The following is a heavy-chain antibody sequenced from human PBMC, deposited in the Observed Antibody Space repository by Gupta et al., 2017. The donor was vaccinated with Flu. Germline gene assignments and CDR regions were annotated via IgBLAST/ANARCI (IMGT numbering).Heavy chain of an antibody. J-gene: IGHJ4*02. CDR3: ARDSLWDYGDYVMGPRGGSLDY. V-gene: IGHV1-2*02. CDR1: GYTFTGYY. Sequence: QVQLVQSGAEVKKPGASVKVSCKASGYTFTGYYMHWVRQAPGQGLEWMGWINPNSGGTNYAQKFQGRVTMTRDTSISTAYMELSRLRSDDTAVYYCARDSLWDYGDYVMGPRGGSLDYWGQGTLVTVSS. D-gene: IGHD4-17*01. CDR2: INPNSGGT.